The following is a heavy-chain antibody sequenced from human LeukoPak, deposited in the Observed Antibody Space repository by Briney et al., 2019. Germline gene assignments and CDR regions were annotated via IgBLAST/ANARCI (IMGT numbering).Heavy chain of an antibody. Sequence: GGSLRLSCAASGFTFSIYGMHWVRQAPGKGLEWVAVIWYDGSNKYNADSVKGRFTISRDNSKNTLYLQMNSLRAEDTAVYYCARIGGGYDPYYFDYWGQGTLVTVSS. CDR1: GFTFSIYG. CDR2: IWYDGSNK. D-gene: IGHD5-12*01. V-gene: IGHV3-33*01. CDR3: ARIGGGYDPYYFDY. J-gene: IGHJ4*02.